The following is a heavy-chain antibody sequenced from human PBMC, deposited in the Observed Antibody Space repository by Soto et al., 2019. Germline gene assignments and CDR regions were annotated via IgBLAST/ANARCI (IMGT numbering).Heavy chain of an antibody. J-gene: IGHJ6*02. CDR2: IWYDGSNK. V-gene: IGHV3-33*01. Sequence: QVQLVESGGGVVQPGRSLRLSCAASGFTFSSYGMHWVRQAPGKGLEWVAVIWYDGSNKYYADSVKGRFTISRDNSKNTLYLQMNSLRAEDTAVYYCARERQEAAAHNYYYYGMDVWGQGTTVTVSS. CDR1: GFTFSSYG. CDR3: ARERQEAAAHNYYYYGMDV. D-gene: IGHD6-13*01.